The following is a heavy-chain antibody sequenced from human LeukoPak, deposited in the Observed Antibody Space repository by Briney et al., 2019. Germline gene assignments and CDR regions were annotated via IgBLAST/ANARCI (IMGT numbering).Heavy chain of an antibody. CDR3: AKEASTKGLDY. CDR2: IYHSGST. CDR1: GYSITSGYY. D-gene: IGHD2-8*01. V-gene: IGHV4-38-2*02. J-gene: IGHJ4*02. Sequence: PSETLSLTCSVSGYSITSGYYWGWIRQPPGKGLEWIGTIYHSGSTYYNPSLKSRVTISVDTSKNQFSLKLSSVTAADTAVYYCAKEASTKGLDYWGQGTLVTVSS.